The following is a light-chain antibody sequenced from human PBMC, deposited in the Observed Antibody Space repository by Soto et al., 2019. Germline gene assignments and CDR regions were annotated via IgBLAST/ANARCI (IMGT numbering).Light chain of an antibody. Sequence: EVVLTQSPVTLSLSPGERATLSCRASQSVTSTYLAWYQQKPGQAPRLLIYGASSRATGVPDSFSGSGSGTDFTLTISRLEPEDFAVYYCHQYAYPPWTFGQGTKVDIK. V-gene: IGKV3-20*01. CDR2: GAS. J-gene: IGKJ1*01. CDR1: QSVTSTY. CDR3: HQYAYPPWT.